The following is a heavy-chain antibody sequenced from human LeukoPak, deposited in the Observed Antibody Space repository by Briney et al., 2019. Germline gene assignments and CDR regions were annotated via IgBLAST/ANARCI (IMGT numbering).Heavy chain of an antibody. V-gene: IGHV4-39*02. CDR2: IYYTGST. CDR3: ARDNSGYYNFDH. D-gene: IGHD3-22*01. J-gene: IGHJ4*02. CDR1: GGSISSSSYY. Sequence: SETLSLTCDVSGGSISSSSYYWGWIRQPPGKGLEWIGSIYYTGSTYYNPSLKSRVTISADTSNKEFSLKLSSVTAADTAVYFCARDNSGYYNFDHWGQGALVTVSS.